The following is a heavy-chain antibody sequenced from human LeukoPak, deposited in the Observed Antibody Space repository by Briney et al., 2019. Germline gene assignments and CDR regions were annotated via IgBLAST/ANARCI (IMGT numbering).Heavy chain of an antibody. CDR3: ASGQIYPYGDYGYYYGMDV. D-gene: IGHD4-17*01. CDR2: MNPNSGNT. V-gene: IGHV1-8*01. Sequence: ASVKVSCKASGYTFTSYDINWVRQATGQGLEWMGWMNPNSGNTGYAQKFQGRVTMTRNASISTAYMELSSLRSEDTAVYYCASGQIYPYGDYGYYYGMDVWGQGTTVTVSS. J-gene: IGHJ6*02. CDR1: GYTFTSYD.